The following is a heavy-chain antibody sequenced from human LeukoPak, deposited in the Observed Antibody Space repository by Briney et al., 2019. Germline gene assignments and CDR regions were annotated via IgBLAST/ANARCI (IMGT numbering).Heavy chain of an antibody. CDR3: TIRPTSSGWYRPGGYFDY. J-gene: IGHJ4*02. Sequence: QPGRSLRLSCTASGFTFGDYAMSWFRQAPGKGLGWVGFIRSKAYGGTTEYAASVKGRFTISRDDSKSIAYLQMNSLKTEDTAVYYCTIRPTSSGWYRPGGYFDYWGQGTLVTVSS. V-gene: IGHV3-49*03. D-gene: IGHD6-19*01. CDR2: IRSKAYGGTT. CDR1: GFTFGDYA.